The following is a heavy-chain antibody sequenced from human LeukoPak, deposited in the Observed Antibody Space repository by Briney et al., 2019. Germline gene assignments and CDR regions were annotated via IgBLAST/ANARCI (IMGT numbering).Heavy chain of an antibody. J-gene: IGHJ5*02. CDR1: GFTFSSYE. D-gene: IGHD3-10*01. Sequence: TGGSLRLSCAASGFTFSSYEMNWVRQAPGKGLEWVSYISSSGSTIYYADSVKGRFTISRDNAKNSLYLQMNSLRAEDTAVYYCARLLWFGELLPWGQGTLVTVST. CDR3: ARLLWFGELLP. V-gene: IGHV3-48*03. CDR2: ISSSGSTI.